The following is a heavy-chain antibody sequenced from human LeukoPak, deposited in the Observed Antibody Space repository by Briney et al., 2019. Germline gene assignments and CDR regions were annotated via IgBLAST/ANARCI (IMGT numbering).Heavy chain of an antibody. CDR1: GFTVSSNS. J-gene: IGHJ4*02. V-gene: IGHV4-59*02. CDR2: IYYSGST. Sequence: GSLRLSCTVSGFTVSSNSMSWIRQPPGKGLEWIGYIYYSGSTNYNPSLKSRVTISVDTSKNQFSLKLSSVTAADTAVYYCARVGWMATLYYFDYWGQGTLVTVSS. CDR3: ARVGWMATLYYFDY. D-gene: IGHD5-24*01.